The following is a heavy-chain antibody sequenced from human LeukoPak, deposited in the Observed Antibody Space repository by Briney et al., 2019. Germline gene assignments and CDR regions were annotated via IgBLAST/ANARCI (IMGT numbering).Heavy chain of an antibody. CDR1: GVSISDYY. V-gene: IGHV4-4*07. D-gene: IGHD2-15*01. Sequence: SETLSLTCTVSGVSISDYYLSWIRQPVGKGLEWIGRMYSGGKTNYNPSLKSRVTMTVDTSNNQLSLRLSSVTPADTAVDYCPSWPKDAPRFNWFDPWAREPWSSSPQ. CDR3: PSWPKDAPRFNWFDP. CDR2: MYSGGKT. J-gene: IGHJ5*02.